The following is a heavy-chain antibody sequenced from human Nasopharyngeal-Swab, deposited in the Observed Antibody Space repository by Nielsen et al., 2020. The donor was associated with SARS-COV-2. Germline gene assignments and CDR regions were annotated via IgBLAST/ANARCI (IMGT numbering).Heavy chain of an antibody. D-gene: IGHD6-19*01. CDR1: GFTFSSYA. CDR2: IYSGGSST. V-gene: IGHV3-23*03. J-gene: IGHJ2*01. Sequence: GGSLRLSCAASGFTFSSYAMSCVRHAPGKGLEWVSVIYSGGSSTYYADSVKGRFTISRDNSKNTLYLQMNSLRAEDTAVYYCAKEGFSSGWYSGGYFDLWGRGTLVTVSS. CDR3: AKEGFSSGWYSGGYFDL.